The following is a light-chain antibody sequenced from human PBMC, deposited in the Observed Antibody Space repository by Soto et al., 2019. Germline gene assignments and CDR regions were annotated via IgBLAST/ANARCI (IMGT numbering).Light chain of an antibody. CDR1: QTVNNNY. J-gene: IGKJ4*01. V-gene: IGKV3-20*01. CDR2: GAS. CDR3: QQYGSSPLT. Sequence: ELVLTQSPGTLSLSPGERATLSCRASQTVNNNYLAWYQQIPGQAPRLLISGASGRATGTPDRFRGSASGTDFTLTISRLEPEDFAVYYCQQYGSSPLTFGGGTKVDIK.